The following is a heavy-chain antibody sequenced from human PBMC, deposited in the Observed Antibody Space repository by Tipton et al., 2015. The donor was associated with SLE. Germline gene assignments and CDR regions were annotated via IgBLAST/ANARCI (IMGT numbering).Heavy chain of an antibody. V-gene: IGHV1-46*01. CDR2: INPSGGGT. Sequence: QSGAEVKKPGASVRVSCKSSGYTFTNYFIQWARQAPGEGLEWMGIINPSGGGTTYAQKFQDRVTMTSDTSTSTVYMELSTLGSEDTAVYYCARGYYYDTSGHPFDYWGQGTLVTVSS. D-gene: IGHD3-22*01. CDR3: ARGYYYDTSGHPFDY. CDR1: GYTFTNYF. J-gene: IGHJ4*02.